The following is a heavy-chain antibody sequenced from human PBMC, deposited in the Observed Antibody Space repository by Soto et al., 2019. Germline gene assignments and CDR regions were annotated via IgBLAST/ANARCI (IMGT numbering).Heavy chain of an antibody. CDR3: ASSWGYCSGGSCDNPDP. Sequence: QVQLVESGGGVVQPGRSLRLSCAASGFTFSSYGMHWVRQAPGKGLEWVAVIWYDGSNKYYADSVKGRFTNSRDNSKNKLYLKKKSLRADDTAVYYCASSWGYCSGGSCDNPDPWGQGTLVTVSS. V-gene: IGHV3-33*01. J-gene: IGHJ5*02. CDR2: IWYDGSNK. D-gene: IGHD2-15*01. CDR1: GFTFSSYG.